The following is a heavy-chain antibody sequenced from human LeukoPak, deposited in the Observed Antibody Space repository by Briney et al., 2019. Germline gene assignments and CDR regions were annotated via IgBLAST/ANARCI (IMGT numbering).Heavy chain of an antibody. J-gene: IGHJ4*02. D-gene: IGHD2-2*01. V-gene: IGHV4-34*01. CDR1: GGSFSGNY. CDR2: INYSGST. Sequence: SQTLSLTCAVYGGSFSGNYWSWIRQPPGKGLEWIGEINYSGSTNYNPSLKSRVTISVDTSKNQFSLKLSSVTAADTAMYYCARVGGDIVVVPAARRPAPYFDYWGQGNLVTVSS. CDR3: ARVGGDIVVVPAARRPAPYFDY.